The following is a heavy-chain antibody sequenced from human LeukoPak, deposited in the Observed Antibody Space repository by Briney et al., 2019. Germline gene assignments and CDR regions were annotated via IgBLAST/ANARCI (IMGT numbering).Heavy chain of an antibody. J-gene: IGHJ4*02. V-gene: IGHV3-23*01. Sequence: PGGSLRLSCAASGFSFSGYVMSWVRQAPGEGLEWVSVISRSGDYTNYADSVKGRFTISRDNSKNTLSLQMSSLRAEDTAIYYCAKDRDDSGDYAFDYWGQGILVSVSS. CDR1: GFSFSGYV. D-gene: IGHD4-17*01. CDR3: AKDRDDSGDYAFDY. CDR2: ISRSGDYT.